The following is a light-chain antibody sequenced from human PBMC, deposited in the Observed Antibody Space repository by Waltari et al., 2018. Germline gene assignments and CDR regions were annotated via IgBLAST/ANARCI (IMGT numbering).Light chain of an antibody. Sequence: EIVLTQSPGTLSLSPGERATLSCRASQSVSSSYLAWYQQKPGQAPRLRIYGASSRATGIPDRFSGSESWTDFTLTISRLEPEDFAVYYCQQYGSSPRTFGQGTKVEIK. CDR2: GAS. J-gene: IGKJ1*01. V-gene: IGKV3-20*01. CDR1: QSVSSSY. CDR3: QQYGSSPRT.